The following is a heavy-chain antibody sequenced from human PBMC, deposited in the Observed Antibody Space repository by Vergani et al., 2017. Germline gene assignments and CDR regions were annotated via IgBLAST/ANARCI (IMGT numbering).Heavy chain of an antibody. V-gene: IGHV1-18*04. CDR1: GYSFTSYG. D-gene: IGHD6-6*01. Sequence: QVQLVQSGAEVKKPGSSVKVSCKASGYSFTSYGFNWVRQAPGQGLEWMGWISAYNGNTIYAQQFQGRVTMTTDTATSTAYMELRSLGSDDAAVYSCARGSSSGPIDYWGQGTLVTVSS. CDR3: ARGSSSGPIDY. CDR2: ISAYNGNT. J-gene: IGHJ4*02.